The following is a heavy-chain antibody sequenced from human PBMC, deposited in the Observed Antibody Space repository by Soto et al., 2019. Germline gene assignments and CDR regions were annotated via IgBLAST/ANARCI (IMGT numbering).Heavy chain of an antibody. V-gene: IGHV3-30*04. Sequence: GGSLRLSCAASGLSLSTNTMHWVRQVPGKGLEGVGSILNDGRRKYYADFVKGRFTISRDTENNILYLEMNSLRAEDTSLYSCPRVATAMTYDFWGQGTQVTVSS. CDR1: GLSLSTNT. D-gene: IGHD2-21*02. J-gene: IGHJ4*02. CDR3: PRVATAMTYDF. CDR2: ILNDGRRK.